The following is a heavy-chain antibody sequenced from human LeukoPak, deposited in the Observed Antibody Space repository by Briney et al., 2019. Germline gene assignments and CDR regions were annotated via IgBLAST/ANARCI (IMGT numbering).Heavy chain of an antibody. D-gene: IGHD3-9*01. CDR2: INHSGST. Sequence: SETLSLTCAVYGGSFSGYYWSWIRQPPRNGLEWIGAINHSGSTNYNTSFKSRATIPVDPPTNQFSLKLSGWAAADPAVNYCARWNYDILTGYPHYFFYWGQGTQNSVSS. J-gene: IGHJ4*02. CDR1: GGSFSGYY. V-gene: IGHV4-34*01. CDR3: ARWNYDILTGYPHYFFY.